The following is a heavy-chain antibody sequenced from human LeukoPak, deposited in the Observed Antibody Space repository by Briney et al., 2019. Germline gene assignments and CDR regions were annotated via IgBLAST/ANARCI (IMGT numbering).Heavy chain of an antibody. CDR2: IYTSGST. J-gene: IGHJ5*02. D-gene: IGHD3-16*01. Sequence: SQTLSLTCTVSGGSISSGSYYWSWIRQPAGKGLEWIGRIYTSGSTNYNPSLKSRVTISVDTSKNQFSLKLSSVTAAGTAVYYCARTYYDYVWGRPVDNWFDPWGQGTLVTVSS. CDR1: GGSISSGSYY. V-gene: IGHV4-61*02. CDR3: ARTYYDYVWGRPVDNWFDP.